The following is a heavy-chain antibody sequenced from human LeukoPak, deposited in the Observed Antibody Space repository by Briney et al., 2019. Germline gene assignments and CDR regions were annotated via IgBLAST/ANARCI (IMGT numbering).Heavy chain of an antibody. Sequence: SETLSLTCTVSGGSISSSSYYWGWIRQPPGKGLEWIGSIYYSGSTYYNPSLKSRVTISVDTSKNQFSLKLSSVTAADTAVYYCARGPYIVLMVYATLGMGRRGAFDIWGQGTMVTVSS. D-gene: IGHD2-8*01. CDR2: IYYSGST. V-gene: IGHV4-39*01. J-gene: IGHJ3*02. CDR3: ARGPYIVLMVYATLGMGRRGAFDI. CDR1: GGSISSSSYY.